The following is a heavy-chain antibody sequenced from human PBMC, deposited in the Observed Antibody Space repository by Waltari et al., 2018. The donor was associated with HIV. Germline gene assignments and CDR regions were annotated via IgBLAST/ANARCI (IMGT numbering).Heavy chain of an antibody. J-gene: IGHJ4*02. CDR2: IRYDGSKK. Sequence: QVQLVESGGGVVQRGGSLRLSCAASGFTFSSYGMHWVRQAPGKGLEWVTFIRYDGSKKHYADSVKGRFTISRDNSDNTLYLEMNSLRTEDTAVYYCATNIVVAATGTFDYWGQGTRVIV. CDR1: GFTFSSYG. D-gene: IGHD2-15*01. CDR3: ATNIVVAATGTFDY. V-gene: IGHV3-30*02.